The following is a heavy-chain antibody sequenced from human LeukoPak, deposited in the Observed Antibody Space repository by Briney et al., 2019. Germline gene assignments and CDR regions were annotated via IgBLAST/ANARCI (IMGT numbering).Heavy chain of an antibody. CDR3: ARVGDSGGFDP. J-gene: IGHJ5*02. Sequence: KPLETLSLTCAVYGGSFSGYYWSWIRQPPGKGLEWIGEINHSGSTNYNPSLKSRVTISVDTSKNQFSLKLSSVTAADTAVYYCARVGDSGGFDPWGQGTLVTVSS. D-gene: IGHD2-21*01. V-gene: IGHV4-34*01. CDR1: GGSFSGYY. CDR2: INHSGST.